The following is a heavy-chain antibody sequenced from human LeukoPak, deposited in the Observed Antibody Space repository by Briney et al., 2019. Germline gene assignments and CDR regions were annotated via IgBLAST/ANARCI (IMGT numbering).Heavy chain of an antibody. V-gene: IGHV4-34*01. D-gene: IGHD5-18*01. CDR2: INHSGST. CDR1: GGSFSGYY. Sequence: PSETLSLTCAVYGGSFSGYYWSWIRQPPGKGLEWIGEINHSGSTNYNPSLKSRVTISVDTSKNQFSLKLSSVTAADTAVYYCARGRRGYSYGFDYRGQGTLVTVSS. J-gene: IGHJ4*02. CDR3: ARGRRGYSYGFDY.